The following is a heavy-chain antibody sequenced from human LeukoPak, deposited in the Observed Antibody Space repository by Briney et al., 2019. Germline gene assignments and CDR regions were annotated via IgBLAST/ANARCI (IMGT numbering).Heavy chain of an antibody. CDR1: GGSISSGSYY. D-gene: IGHD4-17*01. CDR2: INHSGST. CDR3: ARRGGDYTYRYYFDY. V-gene: IGHV4-39*07. J-gene: IGHJ4*02. Sequence: SETLSLTCTVSGGSISSGSYYWSWIRQPPGKGLEWIGEINHSGSTNYNPSLKSRVTISVDTSKNQFSLKLSSVTAADTAVYYCARRGGDYTYRYYFDYWGQGTLVTVSS.